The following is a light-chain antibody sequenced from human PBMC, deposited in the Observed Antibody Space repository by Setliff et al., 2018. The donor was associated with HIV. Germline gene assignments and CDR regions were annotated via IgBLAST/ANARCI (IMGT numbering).Light chain of an antibody. CDR1: SSDIGRYNY. CDR2: DVS. CDR3: CSYARGSTYV. V-gene: IGLV2-14*03. J-gene: IGLJ1*01. Sequence: QPASVSGSPGQSITISCTGTSSDIGRYNYVSWYQQYPGRGPTLVIFDVSERPSGVSNRFSGSKSGNTASLIISGLQPDDEADYYCCSYARGSTYVFGSGTKVTVL.